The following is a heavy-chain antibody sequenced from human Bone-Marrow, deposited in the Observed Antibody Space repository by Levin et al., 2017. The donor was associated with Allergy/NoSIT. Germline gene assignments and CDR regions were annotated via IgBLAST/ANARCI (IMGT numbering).Heavy chain of an antibody. V-gene: IGHV4-30-4*01. J-gene: IGHJ5*02. CDR1: GGSISSGDYY. Sequence: PSETLSLTCTVSGGSISSGDYYWSWIRQPPGTGLEWIGYIYYSGSTYYNPSLKSRVTISVDTSKNQFSLKLSSVTAADTAVYYCARARIVVVPAANWFDPWGQGTLVTVSS. CDR3: ARARIVVVPAANWFDP. CDR2: IYYSGST. D-gene: IGHD2-2*01.